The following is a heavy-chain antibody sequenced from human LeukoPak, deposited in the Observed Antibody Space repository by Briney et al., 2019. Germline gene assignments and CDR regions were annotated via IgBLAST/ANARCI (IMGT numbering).Heavy chain of an antibody. V-gene: IGHV4-39*01. D-gene: IGHD5-12*01. CDR1: GGSISSSSYY. CDR3: ASPGYSGYDYGHYFDY. J-gene: IGHJ4*02. Sequence: SETLSLTCTVSGGSISSSSYYWGWIRQPPGKVLEWIGSIYYSGSTYYNPSLKSRVTISVDTSKNQFSLKLSSVTAADTAVYYCASPGYSGYDYGHYFDYWGQGTLVTVSS. CDR2: IYYSGST.